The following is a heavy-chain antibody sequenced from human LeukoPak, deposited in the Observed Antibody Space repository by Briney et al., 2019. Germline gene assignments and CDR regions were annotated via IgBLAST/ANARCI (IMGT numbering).Heavy chain of an antibody. J-gene: IGHJ4*02. V-gene: IGHV3-48*04. Sequence: GGSLRLSCAASGFSFSSYSMNWVRQAPGKGLEWVSYISHTGSTMSYADSVKGRFTISRDNARNSLYLQMNSLRAEDTAVYFCVRAIGSNTLWGQGTLVTVSS. CDR2: ISHTGSTM. CDR3: VRAIGSNTL. D-gene: IGHD4-23*01. CDR1: GFSFSSYS.